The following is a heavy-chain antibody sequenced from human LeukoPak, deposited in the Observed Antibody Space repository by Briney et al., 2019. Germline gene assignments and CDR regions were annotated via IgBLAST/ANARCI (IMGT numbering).Heavy chain of an antibody. CDR2: IYYSGST. V-gene: IGHV4-39*07. J-gene: IGHJ6*03. D-gene: IGHD6-6*01. CDR1: GGSISSSRYY. CDR3: ARVGGSSSTYNYYYMDV. Sequence: SETLSLTCTVSGGSISSSRYYWGWIRQPPGKGLEWIGSIYYSGSTYYNPSLKSRVTISVDTSKNQFSLKLSSVTAADTAVYYCARVGGSSSTYNYYYMDVWGKGTTVTVSS.